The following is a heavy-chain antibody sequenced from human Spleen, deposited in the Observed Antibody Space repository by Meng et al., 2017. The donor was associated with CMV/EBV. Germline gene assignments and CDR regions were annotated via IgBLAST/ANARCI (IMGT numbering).Heavy chain of an antibody. J-gene: IGHJ4*02. Sequence: SGLTFTDYAIHWVRQAPGKGLGWVAVISYDGRFKFYADSMNGRFTLSRDNSENTVYLQMNSLTAEDTAVYYCARGDSIFGVTVNRLDYWGQGTLVTVSS. D-gene: IGHD3-3*02. CDR2: ISYDGRFK. V-gene: IGHV3-30*04. CDR3: ARGDSIFGVTVNRLDY. CDR1: GLTFTDYA.